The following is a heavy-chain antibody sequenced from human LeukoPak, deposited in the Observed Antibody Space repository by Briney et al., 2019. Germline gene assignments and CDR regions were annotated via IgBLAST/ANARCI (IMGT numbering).Heavy chain of an antibody. CDR1: GGSFSGYY. CDR2: INHSGST. D-gene: IGHD3-22*01. J-gene: IGHJ4*02. CDR3: ARGRWKRYYDSSGYIDY. V-gene: IGHV4-34*01. Sequence: SETLALTCAVYGGSFSGYYWSWIRQPPGKGLEWIGEINHSGSTNYNPSLKSRVTISVDTSKNQFSLKLSSVTAADTAVYYCARGRWKRYYDSSGYIDYWGQGTLVTVSS.